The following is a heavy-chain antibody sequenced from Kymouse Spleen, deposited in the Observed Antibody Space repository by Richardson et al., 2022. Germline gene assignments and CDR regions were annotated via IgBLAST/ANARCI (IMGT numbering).Heavy chain of an antibody. CDR1: GFTFSSYW. CDR3: AREGVALDAFDI. V-gene: IGHV3-74*01. CDR2: INSDGSST. D-gene: IGHD5-12*01,IGHD6-19*01. J-gene: IGHJ3*02. Sequence: EVQLVESGGGLVQPGGSLRLSCAASGFTFSSYWMHWVRQAPGKGLVWVSRINSDGSSTSYADSVKGRFTISRDNAKNTLYLQMNSLRAEDTAVYYCAREGVALDAFDIWGQGTMVTVSS.